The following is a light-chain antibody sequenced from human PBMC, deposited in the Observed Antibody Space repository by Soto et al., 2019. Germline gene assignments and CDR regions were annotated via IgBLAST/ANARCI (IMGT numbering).Light chain of an antibody. CDR3: QQSYSTPRT. J-gene: IGKJ2*01. Sequence: DIQMTQSPSSLSASVGDRVTITCRASQSISSYLNWYQQNPGKAPKLLIYAASSLQSGVPSRFSGSGSRTDFTLTISSLQPEDFATYYCQQSYSTPRTFGQGTKLEIK. V-gene: IGKV1-39*01. CDR1: QSISSY. CDR2: AAS.